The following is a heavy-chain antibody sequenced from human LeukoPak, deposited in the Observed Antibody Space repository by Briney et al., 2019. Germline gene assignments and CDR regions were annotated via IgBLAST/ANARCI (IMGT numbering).Heavy chain of an antibody. Sequence: GGSLRLSCAASGFTFNNYAMTWVRQAPGKGLEWVSAIGAGGGTSYADSVKGRFTISRADSKNTLYLQMSSLRADDTAVYYCAKIEDSLGPCXGGICYRHVGNWGQGTLVTVSS. CDR3: AKIEDSLGPCXGGICYRHVGN. CDR1: GFTFNNYA. CDR2: IGAGGGT. V-gene: IGHV3-23*01. J-gene: IGHJ4*02. D-gene: IGHD2-15*01.